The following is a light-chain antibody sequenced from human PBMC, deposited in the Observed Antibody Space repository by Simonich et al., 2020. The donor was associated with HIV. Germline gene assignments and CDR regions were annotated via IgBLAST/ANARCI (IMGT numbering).Light chain of an antibody. Sequence: DVVMTQSPLSLPVTLGQPASISCRSSQSLVHSDGNTYLNWFQQRPGQSPRRLIYKVSNRDSGVPDRFSGSGSGTDFTLKISRVEAEDVGVYYSMQGTHWPPFTFGPGTKVDIK. CDR3: MQGTHWPPFT. CDR1: QSLVHSDGNTY. J-gene: IGKJ3*01. CDR2: KVS. V-gene: IGKV2-30*02.